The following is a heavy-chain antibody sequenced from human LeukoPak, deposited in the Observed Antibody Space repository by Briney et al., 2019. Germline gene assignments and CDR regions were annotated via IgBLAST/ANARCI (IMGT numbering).Heavy chain of an antibody. CDR2: ISSSSSYT. Sequence: TGGSLRLSCAASGFTFSDYDMSWIRQAPGKGLEWVSYISSSSSYTNYADSVKGRFTISRDNAKNSLYLQMNSLRAEDTAVYYCAREETYYYGSGSYKPQSLFDYWGQGTLVTVSS. CDR1: GFTFSDYD. J-gene: IGHJ4*02. D-gene: IGHD3-10*01. CDR3: AREETYYYGSGSYKPQSLFDY. V-gene: IGHV3-11*05.